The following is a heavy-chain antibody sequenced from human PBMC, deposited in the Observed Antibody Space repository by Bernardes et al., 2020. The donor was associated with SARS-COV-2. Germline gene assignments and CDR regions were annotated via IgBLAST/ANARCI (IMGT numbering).Heavy chain of an antibody. CDR2: IDSDGSVT. V-gene: IGHV3-7*01. Sequence: SLRLSCAASGFTFRDYTMHWVRQAPGKGLEWVASIDSDGSVTYYVDAAKGRFTISRDNARNLLYLEMRSLRSEDTALYYCARLWNGAMDVWGQGTTVTVSS. J-gene: IGHJ6*02. D-gene: IGHD1-1*01. CDR1: GFTFRDYT. CDR3: ARLWNGAMDV.